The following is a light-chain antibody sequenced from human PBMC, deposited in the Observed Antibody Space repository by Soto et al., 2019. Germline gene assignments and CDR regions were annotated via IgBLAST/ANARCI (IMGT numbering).Light chain of an antibody. CDR3: QQLTNYPLT. J-gene: IGKJ4*01. Sequence: DTQLTQSPSFLSASVGDRVTITCRTSQDINNDLAWYQQRPGKPPKLLINGASNLQSGVPSRFSGSGSGTEFSLTISSLQPEDFADYYCQQLTNYPLTFGGGTKVEIK. CDR2: GAS. CDR1: QDINND. V-gene: IGKV1-9*01.